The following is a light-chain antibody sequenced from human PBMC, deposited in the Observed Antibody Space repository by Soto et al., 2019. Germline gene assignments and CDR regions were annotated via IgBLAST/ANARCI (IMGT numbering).Light chain of an antibody. CDR2: AAS. CDR3: QQSYSSPIT. V-gene: IGKV1-12*01. J-gene: IGKJ5*01. Sequence: DIQMTQSPSSVSASVGDRVTITCRASQDISSWVAWYQQKPGKAPKLLISAASSLQSGVPSRFSGIGSGTDFTLSISSLQPEDFATYYCQQSYSSPITFGQGTRLEIK. CDR1: QDISSW.